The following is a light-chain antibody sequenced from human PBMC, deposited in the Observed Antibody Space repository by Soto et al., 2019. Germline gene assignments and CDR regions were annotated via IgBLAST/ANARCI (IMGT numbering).Light chain of an antibody. V-gene: IGLV2-11*01. Sequence: QSALTQPHSVSGSPGQSVTISCTGTSSDVGGYNYVSWYQQHPGKAPKLMIYDVSKRPSGVPDRFPGSKSGNTASLTISGLQAEDEADYYCCSYAGSYTFEVFGTGTKLTVL. J-gene: IGLJ1*01. CDR2: DVS. CDR3: CSYAGSYTFEV. CDR1: SSDVGGYNY.